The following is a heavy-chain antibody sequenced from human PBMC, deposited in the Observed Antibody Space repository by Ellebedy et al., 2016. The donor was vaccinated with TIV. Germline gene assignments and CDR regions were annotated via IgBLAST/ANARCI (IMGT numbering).Heavy chain of an antibody. V-gene: IGHV3-7*01. D-gene: IGHD1/OR15-1a*01. CDR3: ARTGSDWDTYYYYYGLDA. Sequence: GESLKISXEASGFNFRSFWMSWVRQAPGKGLEWVANINQDESEKYYGDSVRGRFTIFRDNAKNSLYLEMNSLRGEDTGVYYCARTGSDWDTYYYYYGLDAWGQGTTVTVSS. CDR1: GFNFRSFW. CDR2: INQDESEK. J-gene: IGHJ6*02.